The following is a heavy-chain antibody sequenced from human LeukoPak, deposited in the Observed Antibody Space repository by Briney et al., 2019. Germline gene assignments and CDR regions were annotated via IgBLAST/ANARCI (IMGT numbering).Heavy chain of an antibody. J-gene: IGHJ6*02. CDR1: GYTFTSYG. CDR3: TYSSTSSPLYYYYGMDV. D-gene: IGHD2-2*01. Sequence: ASVKVSCKASGYTFTSYGISWMRQAPGQGLEWMGWISAYNGNTNYAQKLQGRVTMTTDTSTSTAYMELTSLRSDDTAVYYCTYSSTSSPLYYYYGMDVWGQGTTVTVSS. V-gene: IGHV1-18*01. CDR2: ISAYNGNT.